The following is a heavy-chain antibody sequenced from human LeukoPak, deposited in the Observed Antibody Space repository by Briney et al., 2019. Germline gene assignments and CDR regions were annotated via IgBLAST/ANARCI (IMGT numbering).Heavy chain of an antibody. CDR3: AKEGAAGIAGFDY. CDR2: ISWDDGST. Sequence: GGSLRLSCAASGFTFDDYAMHWVRQAPGKGLEWVSLISWDDGSTYYADSVKGRFTISRDNSKNSLYLQMNSLRAEDTALYYCAKEGAAGIAGFDYWGQGTLVTVSS. J-gene: IGHJ4*02. V-gene: IGHV3-43D*03. D-gene: IGHD1-1*01. CDR1: GFTFDDYA.